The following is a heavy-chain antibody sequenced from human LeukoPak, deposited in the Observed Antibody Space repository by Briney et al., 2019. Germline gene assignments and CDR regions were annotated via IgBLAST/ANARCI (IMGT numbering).Heavy chain of an antibody. D-gene: IGHD6-13*01. Sequence: GGSLRLSCAASGFTFNNYAMSWVRQAPGKGLEWVSSIDDSGYYTFYGGSTKGRFTISRDNSKDTLYLQLSGLRAEDTAIYYCGKEFSSGWFFWGQGTLVSVSS. V-gene: IGHV3-23*01. CDR3: GKEFSSGWFF. CDR2: IDDSGYYT. CDR1: GFTFNNYA. J-gene: IGHJ4*02.